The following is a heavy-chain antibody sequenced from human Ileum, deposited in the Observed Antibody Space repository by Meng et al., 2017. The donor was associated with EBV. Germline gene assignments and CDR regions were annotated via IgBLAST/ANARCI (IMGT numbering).Heavy chain of an antibody. D-gene: IGHD2-21*02. J-gene: IGHJ4*02. CDR3: ARERGGGDRGIQ. V-gene: IGHV4-61*08. Sequence: QGPLPESGPGLVKPSETLSLTCSVSNGSVSSYGYYWTWIRQPPGKGLEWIGYMSYTGSTNYKSTLKSRVTISVDKSKNQFSLKLSSVTAADTAVYYCARERGGGDRGIQWGQGTLVTVSS. CDR1: NGSVSSYGYY. CDR2: MSYTGST.